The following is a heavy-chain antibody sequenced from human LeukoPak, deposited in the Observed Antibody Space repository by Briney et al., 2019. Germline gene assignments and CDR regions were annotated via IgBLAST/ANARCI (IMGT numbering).Heavy chain of an antibody. CDR1: RLTFVSYG. CDR3: ARSDSGYGHLDY. J-gene: IGHJ4*02. Sequence: GGSLRPSCAASRLTFVSYGMHWVRQAPGKGQEWVAVIWYDGSNKYYADSVKGRFTISRDNSKNTLYLQMNSLRAEDTAVYYCARSDSGYGHLDYWGQGTLVTVSS. CDR2: IWYDGSNK. D-gene: IGHD5-12*01. V-gene: IGHV3-33*01.